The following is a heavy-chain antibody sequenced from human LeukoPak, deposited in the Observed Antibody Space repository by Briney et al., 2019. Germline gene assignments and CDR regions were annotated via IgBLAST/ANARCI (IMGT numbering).Heavy chain of an antibody. V-gene: IGHV4-59*01. Sequence: SETLSLTCTVSGGSISSYCWSWIRQPPGKGLEYIGYIYYSGSTNYNPSLKSRVTISVDTSKNQFSLKLSSVTAADTAVYYCARLAPGAYFDYWGQGTLVTVSS. J-gene: IGHJ4*02. CDR2: IYYSGST. CDR1: GGSISSYC. D-gene: IGHD7-27*01. CDR3: ARLAPGAYFDY.